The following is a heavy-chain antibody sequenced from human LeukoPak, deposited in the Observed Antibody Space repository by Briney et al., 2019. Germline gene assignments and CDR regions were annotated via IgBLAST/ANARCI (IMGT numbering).Heavy chain of an antibody. CDR1: GGTFSSYA. CDR2: IIPIFGTA. CDR3: ARDYGGKYYFDY. J-gene: IGHJ4*02. D-gene: IGHD4-23*01. V-gene: IGHV1-69*13. Sequence: SVKVSCKASGGTFSSYAISWVRQAPGQGLEWMGGIIPIFGTANYAQKFQGRVTITADESTSTAYMEMSSLRSEDTAVYYCARDYGGKYYFDYWGQGTLVTVSS.